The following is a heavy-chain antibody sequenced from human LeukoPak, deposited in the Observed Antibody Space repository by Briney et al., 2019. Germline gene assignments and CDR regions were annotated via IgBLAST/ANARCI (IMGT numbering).Heavy chain of an antibody. CDR1: GFTFSDYY. Sequence: PGGSLRLPCAASGFTFSDYYMSWIRQAPGKGLEWVSYISSSGSTIYYADSVKGRFTISRDNAKNSLYLQMNSLRAEDTAVYYCARDHPQFYLSYGMDVWGQGTTVTVSS. V-gene: IGHV3-11*01. CDR3: ARDHPQFYLSYGMDV. D-gene: IGHD3-3*01. CDR2: ISSSGSTI. J-gene: IGHJ6*02.